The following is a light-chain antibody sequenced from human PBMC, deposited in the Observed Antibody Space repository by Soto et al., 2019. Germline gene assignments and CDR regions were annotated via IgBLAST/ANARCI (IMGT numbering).Light chain of an antibody. J-gene: IGKJ1*01. Sequence: EIVMMQSPATLSVSPGERATLSCRASQSVSSNLAWYQQKPGQAPRLLIYGASTRATGIPARFSGSGSGTEFTLTISGLVSEDFAVYYCQQYDNWRGTFGQGTKVDIK. V-gene: IGKV3-15*01. CDR1: QSVSSN. CDR3: QQYDNWRGT. CDR2: GAS.